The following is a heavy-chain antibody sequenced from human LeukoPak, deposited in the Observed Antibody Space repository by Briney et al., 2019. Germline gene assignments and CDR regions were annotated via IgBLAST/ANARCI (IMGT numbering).Heavy chain of an antibody. V-gene: IGHV3-7*01. D-gene: IGHD3-22*01. CDR1: GFTLTNAW. Sequence: GGSLRLSCAASGFTLTNAWMNWVRQAPGKGLEWVANIKKDGSEKYYVDSVKGRFTISRDNAKNSLYLQMNSLRAEDTAVYYCAGDLYRIVVVPHYFDYWGQGTLVTVSS. CDR3: AGDLYRIVVVPHYFDY. CDR2: IKKDGSEK. J-gene: IGHJ4*02.